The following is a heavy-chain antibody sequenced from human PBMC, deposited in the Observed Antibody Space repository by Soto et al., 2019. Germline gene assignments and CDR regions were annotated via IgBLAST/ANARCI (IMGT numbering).Heavy chain of an antibody. CDR1: GGTFSSYA. CDR2: IIPIFGTA. V-gene: IGHV1-69*13. D-gene: IGHD3-9*01. CDR3: ARDILTGYPYYYYGMDG. Sequence: SVKVSCKASGGTFSSYAISWVRQAPGQGLEWMGGIIPIFGTANYAQKFQGRVTITADESTSTAYMELSSLRSEDTAVYYCARDILTGYPYYYYGMDGGGQGTTVTVSS. J-gene: IGHJ6*02.